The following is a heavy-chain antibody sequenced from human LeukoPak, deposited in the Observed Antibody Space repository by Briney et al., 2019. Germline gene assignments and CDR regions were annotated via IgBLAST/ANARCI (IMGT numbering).Heavy chain of an antibody. CDR2: IIPIFGTA. D-gene: IGHD2-2*01. CDR3: TAQDIVVVPAAAYYYYGMDV. Sequence: ASVKVSCKASGGTFSSYAISWVRQAPGHGLEWMGGIIPIFGTANYAQKFQGRVTITADESTSTAYMELSSLRSEDTAVYYCTAQDIVVVPAAAYYYYGMDVWGQGTTVTVSS. J-gene: IGHJ6*02. V-gene: IGHV1-69*13. CDR1: GGTFSSYA.